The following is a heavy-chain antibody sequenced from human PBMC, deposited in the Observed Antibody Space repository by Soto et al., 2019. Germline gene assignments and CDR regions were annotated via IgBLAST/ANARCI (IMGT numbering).Heavy chain of an antibody. CDR3: AKIFYSPTDLLAIDAFDI. D-gene: IGHD4-4*01. J-gene: IGHJ3*02. V-gene: IGHV3-23*01. CDR1: GFTFSSYA. CDR2: ISGSGGST. Sequence: PGGSLRLSCAASGFTFSSYAMSWVRQAPGKGLEWVSAISGSGGSTYYADSVKGRFTISRDNSKNTLYLQMNSLRAEDTAVYYCAKIFYSPTDLLAIDAFDIWGQGTMVTVSS.